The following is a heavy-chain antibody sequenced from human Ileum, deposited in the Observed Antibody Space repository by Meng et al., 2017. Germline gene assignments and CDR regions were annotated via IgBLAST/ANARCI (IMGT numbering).Heavy chain of an antibody. D-gene: IGHD5-24*01. V-gene: IGHV4-4*07. CDR2: IYPSGET. CDR1: GDSISPYY. CDR3: ATSSRWSETDGNAFDI. Sequence: QGKLREAGQGLVRPSETLSLTCTGSGDSISPYYWSWIRQPAGKGLEWIGRIYPSGETKYNPSLKSRISVSIDTSKNHFSLKLNSLTAADTAVYYCATSSRWSETDGNAFDIWGQGTMVTVSS. J-gene: IGHJ3*02.